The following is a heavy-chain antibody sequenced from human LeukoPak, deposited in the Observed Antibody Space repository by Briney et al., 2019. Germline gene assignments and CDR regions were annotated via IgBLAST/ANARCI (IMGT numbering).Heavy chain of an antibody. CDR2: IYYSGST. CDR3: ARVESAWYSSSWYWFDP. V-gene: IGHV4-59*11. Sequence: PSETLSLTCTVSGGSISSHYWSWLRQPPGKGLEWIGYIYYSGSTNYNPSLKSRVTISVDTSKNQFSLKLSSVTAADTAVYYCARVESAWYSSSWYWFDPWGQGTLVTVSS. J-gene: IGHJ5*02. CDR1: GGSISSHY. D-gene: IGHD6-13*01.